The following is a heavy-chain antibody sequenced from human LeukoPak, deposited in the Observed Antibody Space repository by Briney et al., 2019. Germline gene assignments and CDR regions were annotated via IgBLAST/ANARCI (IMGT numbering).Heavy chain of an antibody. J-gene: IGHJ4*02. D-gene: IGHD2/OR15-2a*01. CDR2: IYPSDSYT. CDR1: GYSFTSYW. V-gene: IGHV5-10-1*01. CDR3: ATGQNIGQADY. Sequence: GESLKISCKGSGYSFTSYWISWVRQMPGKGLERMGRIYPSDSYTNYSPSFQGHVTISADKSISTAYLQWSSLKASDTAMYYCATGQNIGQADYWGQGTLVTVSS.